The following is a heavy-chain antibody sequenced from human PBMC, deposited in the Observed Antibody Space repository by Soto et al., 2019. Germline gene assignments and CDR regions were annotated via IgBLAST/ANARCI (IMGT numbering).Heavy chain of an antibody. Sequence: QLQLQESGPGLVKPSETLSLTCTVSGGSISSSSYYWGWIRQPPGKGLGWIGSIYYSGSTYYTPSLKSRVTIPVDTSKNQFSLKRSPVTAVDRCVYYCGRLPLRLPTYYFDYWGQGTLVTVSS. V-gene: IGHV4-39*01. CDR1: GGSISSSSYY. D-gene: IGHD6-25*01. J-gene: IGHJ4*02. CDR2: IYYSGST. CDR3: GRLPLRLPTYYFDY.